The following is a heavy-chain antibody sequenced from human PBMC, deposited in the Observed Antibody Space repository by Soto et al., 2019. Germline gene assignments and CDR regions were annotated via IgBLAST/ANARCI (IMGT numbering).Heavy chain of an antibody. CDR3: AKDMLFEYSSSSVLVY. Sequence: GGSLRLSCAASGFTFDDYAMHWVRQAPGKGLEWVSGISWNSGSIGYADSVKGRFTISRDNAKNSLYLQMNSLRAEDTALYYCAKDMLFEYSSSSVLVYWGQGTLVTVSS. D-gene: IGHD6-6*01. CDR1: GFTFDDYA. V-gene: IGHV3-9*01. CDR2: ISWNSGSI. J-gene: IGHJ4*02.